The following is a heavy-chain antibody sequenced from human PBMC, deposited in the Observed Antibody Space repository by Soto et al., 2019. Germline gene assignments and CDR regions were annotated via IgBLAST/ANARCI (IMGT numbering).Heavy chain of an antibody. D-gene: IGHD3-3*01. Sequence: GGSLRLSCAASGFTFSSYAMHWVRQAPGKGLEWVAVISYDGSNKYYADSVKGRFTISRDNSKNTLYLQMNSLRAEDTAVYYCAGFSDFWSAYGAFDIWGQGTMVTVSS. J-gene: IGHJ3*02. CDR3: AGFSDFWSAYGAFDI. CDR2: ISYDGSNK. CDR1: GFTFSSYA. V-gene: IGHV3-30-3*01.